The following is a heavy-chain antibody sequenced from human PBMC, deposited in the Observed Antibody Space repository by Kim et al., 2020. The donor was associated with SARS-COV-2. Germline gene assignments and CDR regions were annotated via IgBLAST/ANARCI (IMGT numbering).Heavy chain of an antibody. CDR3: ATSGGRNLHFAY. J-gene: IGHJ4*02. CDR1: GFTFSGYW. V-gene: IGHV3-74*01. CDR2: INTDGSDT. D-gene: IGHD2-15*01. Sequence: GGSLRLSCAASGFTFSGYWMHWVRQAPGKELVWVSRINTDGSDTSYADSVKGRFTISRDNAKNTLYLQMNSLRAEDTAVYYCATSGGRNLHFAYWGQGTLVTVSS.